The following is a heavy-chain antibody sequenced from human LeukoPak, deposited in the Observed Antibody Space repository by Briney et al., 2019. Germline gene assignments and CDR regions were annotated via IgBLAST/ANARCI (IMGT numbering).Heavy chain of an antibody. Sequence: ASVKVSCKASGYTFASYGISWVRQAPGQGLEWMGWISAYNGNTNYAQKFQGRVTMTTDTSTSTAYMELRSLRSDDTAVYYCARDAVHGSNVYIWFDLWGQGTLVTVSS. J-gene: IGHJ5*02. V-gene: IGHV1-18*01. CDR3: ARDAVHGSNVYIWFDL. CDR1: GYTFASYG. CDR2: ISAYNGNT. D-gene: IGHD1-26*01.